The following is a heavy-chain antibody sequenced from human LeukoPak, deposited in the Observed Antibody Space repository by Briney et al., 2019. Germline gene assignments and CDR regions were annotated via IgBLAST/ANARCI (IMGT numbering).Heavy chain of an antibody. CDR3: AKGYYDSSGYYYEGY. CDR1: GFTFSSYA. D-gene: IGHD3-22*01. Sequence: PGGSLRLSCAASGFTFSSYAMSWVRQAPGKGLEWVSAISGSGGSTYYADSVKGRFTISRDNSKNTLYLQMNSLRAEDTAVYYCAKGYYDSSGYYYEGYWGQGTLVTVSS. V-gene: IGHV3-23*01. CDR2: ISGSGGST. J-gene: IGHJ4*02.